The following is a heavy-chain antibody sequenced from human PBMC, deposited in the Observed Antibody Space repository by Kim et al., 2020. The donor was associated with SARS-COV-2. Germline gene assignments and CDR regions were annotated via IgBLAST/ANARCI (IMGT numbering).Heavy chain of an antibody. CDR3: EKEVGAVAGFFFVP. CDR1: GFSFNSYA. CDR2: FSGISGST. D-gene: IGHD6-19*01. J-gene: IGHJ5*02. Sequence: GGSLRLSCAASGFSFNSYAMRWVRRAPGKGLEWASTFSGISGSTYYAAPVEARFAISRDNSKTTLYLQWNSLGAEDPAFYYCEKEVGAVAGFFFVPWGQG. V-gene: IGHV3-23*01.